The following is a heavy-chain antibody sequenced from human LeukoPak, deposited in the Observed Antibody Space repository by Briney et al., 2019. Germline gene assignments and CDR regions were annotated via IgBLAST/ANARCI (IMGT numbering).Heavy chain of an antibody. J-gene: IGHJ5*02. D-gene: IGHD6-19*01. V-gene: IGHV4-39*07. CDR3: ARVYSSGWYQWFDP. Sequence: SETLSLTCIVSGGSISTNSYSWGWLRQPPGKGLEWIGTLYYNGNSYYTPSLERRVTITADTSKNQFSLKLNSVTAADTAIYHCARVYSSGWYQWFDPWGQGILVTASS. CDR1: GGSISTNSYS. CDR2: LYYNGNS.